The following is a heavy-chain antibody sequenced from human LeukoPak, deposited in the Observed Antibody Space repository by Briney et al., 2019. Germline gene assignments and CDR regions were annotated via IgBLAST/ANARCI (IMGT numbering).Heavy chain of an antibody. J-gene: IGHJ4*02. Sequence: GGSLRLSCAASGLTFVNYGASWVRQAPGKGLEWVSYITTSSTVYYAASLKGRFTISRDNAKNSLYLQMNSLSAEDTAVYYCAIRFDYWGQGSLVTVSS. CDR3: AIRFDY. CDR1: GLTFVNYG. CDR2: ITTSSTV. V-gene: IGHV3-48*01.